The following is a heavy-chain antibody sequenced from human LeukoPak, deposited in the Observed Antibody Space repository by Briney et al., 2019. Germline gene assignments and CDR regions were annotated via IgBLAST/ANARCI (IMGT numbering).Heavy chain of an antibody. J-gene: IGHJ6*03. D-gene: IGHD6-13*01. CDR1: GGSISSYY. CDR2: IHTSGST. CDR3: ARVGAAAGPRNYYYYYMDV. Sequence: SETLSLTCTVSGGSISSYYWSWIRQPAGKGLEWIGRIHTSGSTNYNPSLKSRVTMSVDTSKNQFSLKLNSVTAADTAVYYCARVGAAAGPRNYYYYYMDVWGKGTTVTVSS. V-gene: IGHV4-4*07.